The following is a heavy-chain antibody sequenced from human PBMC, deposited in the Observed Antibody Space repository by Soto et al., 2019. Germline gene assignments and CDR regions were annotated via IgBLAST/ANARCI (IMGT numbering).Heavy chain of an antibody. CDR1: GFSINSHW. CDR2: IKQDGGQT. V-gene: IGHV3-7*01. J-gene: IGHJ4*02. Sequence: EVQLVESGGGLVQPGGSLRLSCVGSGFSINSHWMSWVRQAPGKGLEWVAEIKQDGGQTYYVDSVKGRFTISSDNAKNSLYLQMNRLRAEDTAVYYCARDSGSCSSTSFCFDCWGQGTLVIVSS. D-gene: IGHD2-2*01. CDR3: ARDSGSCSSTSFCFDC.